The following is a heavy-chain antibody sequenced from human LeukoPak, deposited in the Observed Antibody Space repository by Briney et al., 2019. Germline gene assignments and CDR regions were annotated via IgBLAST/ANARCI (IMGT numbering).Heavy chain of an antibody. CDR3: AKETTNGVCYSVWDV. Sequence: PGRSLRLSCAASGFTFSSYGMPWVRQTPGKGLEWVAVIWYDGSNKYYADSVKGRFTISRDNSKNTLYLQMNSLRAEDTAVYYCAKETTNGVCYSVWDVWGKGTTVTVSS. D-gene: IGHD2-8*01. CDR2: IWYDGSNK. J-gene: IGHJ6*04. CDR1: GFTFSSYG. V-gene: IGHV3-33*06.